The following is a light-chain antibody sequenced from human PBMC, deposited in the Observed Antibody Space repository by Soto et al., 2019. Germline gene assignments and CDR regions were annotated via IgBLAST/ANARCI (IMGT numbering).Light chain of an antibody. CDR2: EVY. CDR1: SSDVGGYNY. Sequence: QSVLTQPPSASGSPGQSVTISCTGTSSDVGGYNYVSWYQHHPGKAPKLIIYEVYKRPSGVPDRFSGSKSGNTAALTVSGLQAEDDADYYCSSYVGTNSYVFGTGTKLTVL. V-gene: IGLV2-8*01. J-gene: IGLJ1*01. CDR3: SSYVGTNSYV.